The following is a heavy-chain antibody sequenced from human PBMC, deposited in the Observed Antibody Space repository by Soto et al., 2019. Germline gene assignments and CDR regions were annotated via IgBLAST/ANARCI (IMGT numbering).Heavy chain of an antibody. Sequence: SETLSLTCTVSGGSISSYYWSWIRQPPGKGLEWIGYIYYSGSTNYNPSLKSRVTIPVDTSKNQFSLKLSSVTAADTAVYHCARAIYDILTMDVWGQGTTVTVSS. V-gene: IGHV4-59*01. CDR3: ARAIYDILTMDV. CDR2: IYYSGST. D-gene: IGHD3-9*01. J-gene: IGHJ6*02. CDR1: GGSISSYY.